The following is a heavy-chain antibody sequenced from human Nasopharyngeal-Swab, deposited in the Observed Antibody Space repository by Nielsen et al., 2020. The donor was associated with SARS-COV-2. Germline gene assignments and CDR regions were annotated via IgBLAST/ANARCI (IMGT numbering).Heavy chain of an antibody. V-gene: IGHV1-3*01. CDR2: INAGSGDS. J-gene: IGHJ6*02. CDR1: GYTFTNYA. CDR3: ARDRRDYDIYYGMDI. Sequence: ASVKVSCKASGYTFTNYAVYWVRQAPGQSLEWMGWINAGSGDSRYSQKFQDRVTITRDTSASTAYMELSGLRSEGTAVYYCARDRRDYDIYYGMDIWGQGTTVTVSS. D-gene: IGHD3-9*01.